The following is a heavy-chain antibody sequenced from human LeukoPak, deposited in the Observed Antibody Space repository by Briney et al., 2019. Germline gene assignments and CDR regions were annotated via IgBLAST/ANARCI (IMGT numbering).Heavy chain of an antibody. CDR2: IIPIFGTA. V-gene: IGHV1-69*01. J-gene: IGHJ4*02. D-gene: IGHD6-19*01. Sequence: SVKVSCKASGGTFSSYAISWVRQAPGQGLEWMGGIIPIFGTANYAQKFQGRVTITADESTSTAYMEPSSLRSEDTAVYYCARVDMVGINSSGNFDYWGQGTLVTVSS. CDR1: GGTFSSYA. CDR3: ARVDMVGINSSGNFDY.